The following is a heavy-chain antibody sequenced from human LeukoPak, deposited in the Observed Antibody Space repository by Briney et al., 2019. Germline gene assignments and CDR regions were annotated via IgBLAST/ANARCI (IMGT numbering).Heavy chain of an antibody. J-gene: IGHJ4*02. Sequence: GGSLRLSCAASGFTFTYAWMSWVRQAPGKGLEWVGRIKGKTDDGTTDYAAPVKGRFTISRDDSKNTLYLQMHSLKTEDTAVYYCTTDSPPQMFGGSYYFDYWGQGTLVTVSS. CDR2: IKGKTDDGTT. CDR1: GFTFTYAW. D-gene: IGHD3-10*01. CDR3: TTDSPPQMFGGSYYFDY. V-gene: IGHV3-15*01.